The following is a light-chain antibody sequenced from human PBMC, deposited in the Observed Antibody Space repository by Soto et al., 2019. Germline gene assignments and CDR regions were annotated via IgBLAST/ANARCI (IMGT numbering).Light chain of an antibody. CDR1: SXDVGGYKY. CDR2: AVS. V-gene: IGLV2-8*01. CDR3: SSCAGSNNDV. J-gene: IGLJ1*01. Sequence: QSALTQPPSPSGSPGQSVTISRTGTSXDVGGYKYVSWYQQYPGKAPKLMIYAVSERPSGVPDRFSGSKSGNTASLTVSGLQAEDEADYYCSSCAGSNNDVVGSGTNATVL.